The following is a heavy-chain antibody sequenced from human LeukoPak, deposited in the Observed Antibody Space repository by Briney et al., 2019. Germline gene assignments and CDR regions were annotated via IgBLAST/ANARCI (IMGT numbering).Heavy chain of an antibody. CDR2: IIPISGTA. CDR3: ARDGCSSGWYVLDWFDP. J-gene: IGHJ5*02. V-gene: IGHV1-69*13. CDR1: GGTFSSYA. Sequence: ASVKVSCKASGGTFSSYAISWVRQAPGQGLEWMGGIIPISGTANYAQKFQGRVTITADESTSTAYMELSSLRSEDTAVYYCARDGCSSGWYVLDWFDPWGQGTLVTVSS. D-gene: IGHD6-19*01.